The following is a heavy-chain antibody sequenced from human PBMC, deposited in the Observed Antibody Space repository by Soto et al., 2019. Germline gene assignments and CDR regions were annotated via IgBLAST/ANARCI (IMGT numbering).Heavy chain of an antibody. D-gene: IGHD3-9*01. CDR3: AIGVRYDILPGHPGCDY. V-gene: IGHV4-30-4*01. CDR1: GGSISSGDYY. J-gene: IGHJ4*02. CDR2: IYYSGST. Sequence: QVQLQESGPGLVKPSQTLSLTCTVSGGSISSGDYYWSWIRQPPGKGLEWIGYIYYSGSTYYHPSLQPRVTISVDTSHTHFSLNLRSVPAPDTAVYYCAIGVRYDILPGHPGCDYWGQGTLVTFSS.